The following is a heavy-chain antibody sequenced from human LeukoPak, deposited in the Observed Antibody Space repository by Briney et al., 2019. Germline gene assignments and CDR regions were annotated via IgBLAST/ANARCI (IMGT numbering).Heavy chain of an antibody. V-gene: IGHV3-33*01. CDR1: GFTFSSCG. CDR3: ARGPAYSSSWYFDY. Sequence: GGSVRLSCAASGFTFSSCGMHWVRQAPGKGLEWVAVIWYDGSNKYYADSVKGRFTISRDNSKNTLYLQMNSLRAEDTAVYYCARGPAYSSSWYFDYWGQGTLVTVSS. CDR2: IWYDGSNK. J-gene: IGHJ4*02. D-gene: IGHD6-13*01.